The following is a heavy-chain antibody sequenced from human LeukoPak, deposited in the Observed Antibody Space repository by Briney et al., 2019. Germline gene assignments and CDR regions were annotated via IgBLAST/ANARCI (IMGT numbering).Heavy chain of an antibody. CDR1: GLTFSDYY. J-gene: IGHJ4*02. Sequence: GGSLRLSCAASGLTFSDYYMSWIRQAPGKGLEWVSYISSSGSTIYYADSVKGRFTISRDNAKNSLYLQMNSLRAEDTAVYYCARDIIGGCSSTSCSDYWGQGTLVTVSS. V-gene: IGHV3-11*01. D-gene: IGHD2-2*01. CDR3: ARDIIGGCSSTSCSDY. CDR2: ISSSGSTI.